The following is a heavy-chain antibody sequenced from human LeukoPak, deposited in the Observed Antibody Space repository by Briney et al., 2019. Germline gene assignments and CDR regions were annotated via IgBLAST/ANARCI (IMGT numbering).Heavy chain of an antibody. CDR2: IKQDGSEK. Sequence: PGGSLRLSCAASGFTFSGHWMSWVRQAPGKGLEWVANIKQDGSEKYYVDSVKGRFTISRDNAKNSLYLQMNSLRAEDTAVYYCARGTTFDYWGQGTLVTVSS. J-gene: IGHJ4*02. CDR1: GFTFSGHW. V-gene: IGHV3-7*01. D-gene: IGHD2/OR15-2a*01. CDR3: ARGTTFDY.